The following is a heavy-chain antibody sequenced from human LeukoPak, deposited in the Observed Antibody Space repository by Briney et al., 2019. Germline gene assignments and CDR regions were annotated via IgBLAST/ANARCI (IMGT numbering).Heavy chain of an antibody. V-gene: IGHV1-69*01. CDR2: IIPIFGTA. Sequence: EASVKVSCKASGGTFSSYAISWVRQAPGQGLEWIGGIIPIFGTANYAQKFQGRVTITADESTSTAYMELSSLRSEDTAVYYCARISGSSRGFDPWGQGTLVTVSS. CDR3: ARISGSSRGFDP. D-gene: IGHD3-10*01. CDR1: GGTFSSYA. J-gene: IGHJ5*02.